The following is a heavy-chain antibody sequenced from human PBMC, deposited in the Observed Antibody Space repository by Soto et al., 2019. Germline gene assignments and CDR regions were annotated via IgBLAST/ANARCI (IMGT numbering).Heavy chain of an antibody. CDR1: GGTFSSYA. J-gene: IGHJ5*02. D-gene: IGHD6-13*01. CDR2: IIPILGIA. Sequence: ASVKVSCKASGGTFSSYAISWVRQAPGQGLEWMGGIIPILGIANYAQKFQGGVTITADKSTSTAYMELSSLRSEDTAVYYCASQPRYSSSWYWFDPWGQGTLVTVSS. CDR3: ASQPRYSSSWYWFDP. V-gene: IGHV1-69*10.